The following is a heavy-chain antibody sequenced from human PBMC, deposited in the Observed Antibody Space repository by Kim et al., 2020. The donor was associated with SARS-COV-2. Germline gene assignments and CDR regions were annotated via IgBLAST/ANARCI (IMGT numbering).Heavy chain of an antibody. CDR3: ARGGSYSFY. J-gene: IGHJ4*02. V-gene: IGHV4-59*09. D-gene: IGHD3-10*01. CDR2: GTS. Sequence: GTSNYHPTRKSRVTISVDTSKNQFSLKMSSVTAADTAVYYCARGGSYSFYWGQGTLVTVSS.